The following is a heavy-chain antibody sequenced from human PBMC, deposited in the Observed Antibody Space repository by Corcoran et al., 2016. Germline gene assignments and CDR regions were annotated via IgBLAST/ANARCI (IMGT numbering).Heavy chain of an antibody. CDR2: IYYSGST. Sequence: QLQLQESGPGLVKPSETLSLTCTVSGGSISSSSYYWGWVRQPPGKGLEWIGSIYYSGSTYYNPSLKSRVTISVDTSKNQFSLKLSSVTAADTAVYYCARGATGSGSYFLYYYYGMDVWGQGTTVTVSS. CDR1: GGSISSSSYY. D-gene: IGHD3-10*01. J-gene: IGHJ6*02. V-gene: IGHV4-39*07. CDR3: ARGATGSGSYFLYYYYGMDV.